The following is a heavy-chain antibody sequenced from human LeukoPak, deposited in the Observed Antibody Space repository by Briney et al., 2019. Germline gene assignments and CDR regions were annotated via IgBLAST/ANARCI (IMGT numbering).Heavy chain of an antibody. D-gene: IGHD6-19*01. CDR1: GGSISSYY. Sequence: SETLSLTCTVSGGSISSYYWSWIRQPPGEGLEWIGYIYYSGSTNYNPSLKSRVTISVDTSKNQFSLKLSSVTAADTAVYYCARGGSSGWYSYYGMDVWGQGTTVTVSS. J-gene: IGHJ6*02. CDR2: IYYSGST. V-gene: IGHV4-59*01. CDR3: ARGGSSGWYSYYGMDV.